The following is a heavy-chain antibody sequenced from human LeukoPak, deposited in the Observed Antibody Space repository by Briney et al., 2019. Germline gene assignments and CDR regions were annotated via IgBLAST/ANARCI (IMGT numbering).Heavy chain of an antibody. D-gene: IGHD4-11*01. CDR3: ARYSDYNFDY. CDR1: GGSISSSSYY. CDR2: IYYSGST. Sequence: SETLSLTCTVSGGSISSSSYYWGWIRQPPGKGLEWIGSIYYSGSTIYNPSLKSRLTISLDTSKNQFSLKLSSVTAADTAVYYCARYSDYNFDYWGQGTLVTVSS. V-gene: IGHV4-39*07. J-gene: IGHJ4*02.